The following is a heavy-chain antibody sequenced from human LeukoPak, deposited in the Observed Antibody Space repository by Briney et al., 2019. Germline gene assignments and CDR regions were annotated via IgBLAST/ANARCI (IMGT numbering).Heavy chain of an antibody. Sequence: GRSLRLSCAASGFTFDDYAMHWVRQAPGKGLEWVSYISWNSGSIGYADSVKGRFTISRDNAKNSLYLQMNSLRAEDTALYSCAKEWTSGSYLFDYWGQGTLVTVSS. V-gene: IGHV3-9*01. D-gene: IGHD1-26*01. CDR1: GFTFDDYA. CDR3: AKEWTSGSYLFDY. J-gene: IGHJ4*02. CDR2: ISWNSGSI.